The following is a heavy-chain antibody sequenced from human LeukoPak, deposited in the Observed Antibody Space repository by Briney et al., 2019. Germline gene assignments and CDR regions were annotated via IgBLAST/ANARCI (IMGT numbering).Heavy chain of an antibody. Sequence: PSETLSLTCTVSGGSISSCYWSWIRQPPGKGLEWIGYIYYSGSTNYNPSLKSRVTISVDTSKNQFSLKVNSVTAANTAVYYCARRHSSGWFYYWGQGTLVTVSS. J-gene: IGHJ4*02. D-gene: IGHD6-19*01. CDR1: GGSISSCY. CDR2: IYYSGST. CDR3: ARRHSSGWFYY. V-gene: IGHV4-59*08.